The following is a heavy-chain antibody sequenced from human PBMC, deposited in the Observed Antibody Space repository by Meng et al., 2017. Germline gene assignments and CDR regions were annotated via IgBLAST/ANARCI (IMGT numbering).Heavy chain of an antibody. V-gene: IGHV1-18*01. Sequence: QVHLGTSGAEVKKPGASVKVSCKASGYTFTSYGISWVRQAPGQGLEWMGWISAYNGNTNYAQKLQGRVTMTTDTSTSTAYMELRSLRSDDTAVYYCARVGLKLGPSRGSWYFDLWGRGTLVTVSS. J-gene: IGHJ2*01. CDR1: GYTFTSYG. D-gene: IGHD7-27*01. CDR3: ARVGLKLGPSRGSWYFDL. CDR2: ISAYNGNT.